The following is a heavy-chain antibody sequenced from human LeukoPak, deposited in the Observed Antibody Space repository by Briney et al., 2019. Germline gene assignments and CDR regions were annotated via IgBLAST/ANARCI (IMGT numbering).Heavy chain of an antibody. CDR3: ARLGARSGSYDY. J-gene: IGHJ4*02. Sequence: TGGSLRLSCAASGFTFSSYWMHWVRQAPGKGLVWVSRIKGDGSSTSYADSVKGRFTISRDNAKNTLYLQMNSLRAEDTAVYYCARLGARSGSYDYWGQGTLVTVSS. CDR1: GFTFSSYW. CDR2: IKGDGSST. D-gene: IGHD3-10*01. V-gene: IGHV3-74*01.